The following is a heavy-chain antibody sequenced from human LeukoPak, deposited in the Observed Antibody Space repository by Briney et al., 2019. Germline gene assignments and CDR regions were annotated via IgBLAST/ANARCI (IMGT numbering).Heavy chain of an antibody. V-gene: IGHV4-59*01. Sequence: SETLSLTCTVSGGSISSYYWSWIRQPPGKGLEWNGYIYYSGSTNYNPSLKSRVTISVDTSKNQFSLKLSSVTAADTAVYYCERDTHYDILTGYYYDAFDIWGQGTMVTVSS. CDR1: GGSISSYY. J-gene: IGHJ3*02. D-gene: IGHD3-9*01. CDR3: ERDTHYDILTGYYYDAFDI. CDR2: IYYSGST.